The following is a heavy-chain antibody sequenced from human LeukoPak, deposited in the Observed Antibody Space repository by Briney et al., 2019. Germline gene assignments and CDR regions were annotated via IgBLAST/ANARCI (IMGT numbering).Heavy chain of an antibody. V-gene: IGHV4-59*08. CDR2: IYSSGST. CDR3: ARQGSYYYYGMDV. J-gene: IGHJ6*02. CDR1: GGPISSYY. Sequence: SETLSLTCTVSGGPISSYYWGWIRQPPGKGLEWIGYIYSSGSTNYNPSLKSRGIISLDTSKNQFSLKLTSVTAADTAVYLCARQGSYYYYGMDVWGQGTTVTVSS.